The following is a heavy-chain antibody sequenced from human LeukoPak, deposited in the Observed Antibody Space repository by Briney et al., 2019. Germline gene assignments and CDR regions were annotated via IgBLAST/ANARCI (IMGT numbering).Heavy chain of an antibody. CDR1: GFIFSDYW. J-gene: IGHJ4*02. CDR3: ARGGRYAYFLDY. Sequence: GGSLRLSCAASGFIFSDYWMHWVRQGPGKGLVWVSRIKSDGSSTSYADSVKGRFTISRDNAKNTVYVHMNSLRDEDTAVYYCARGGRYAYFLDYWGQGTLVTVSS. V-gene: IGHV3-74*01. CDR2: IKSDGSST. D-gene: IGHD3-16*01.